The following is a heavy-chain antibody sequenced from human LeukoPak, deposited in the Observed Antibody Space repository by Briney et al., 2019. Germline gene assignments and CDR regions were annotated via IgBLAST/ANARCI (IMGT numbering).Heavy chain of an antibody. D-gene: IGHD2-2*01. V-gene: IGHV3-23*01. CDR1: GFTFSNHA. CDR3: AKIPAEYYYYYYGMDV. CDR2: ISGSGDNT. J-gene: IGHJ6*02. Sequence: GGSLRLSCGASGFTFSNHAMSWVRQAPGKGLEWVSAISGSGDNTYDAESVKGRFTISRDNSKNTLYLQMNSLRGEDTAVYYCAKIPAEYYYYYYGMDVWGQGTTVTVSS.